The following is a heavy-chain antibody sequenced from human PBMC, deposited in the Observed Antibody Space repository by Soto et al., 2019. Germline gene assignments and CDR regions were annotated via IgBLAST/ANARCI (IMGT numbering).Heavy chain of an antibody. Sequence: ASVKVSCKASGYTFTAYYIHWMRQAPGQGLEWMGWINPDSGNTKYPQTFQGRVTMTRDTSISTAYMELSRLRSDDTAVYYCARDIVVVPAAIAVDPWGHGTLVTVSS. J-gene: IGHJ5*02. CDR3: ARDIVVVPAAIAVDP. V-gene: IGHV1-2*02. CDR2: INPDSGNT. CDR1: GYTFTAYY. D-gene: IGHD2-2*02.